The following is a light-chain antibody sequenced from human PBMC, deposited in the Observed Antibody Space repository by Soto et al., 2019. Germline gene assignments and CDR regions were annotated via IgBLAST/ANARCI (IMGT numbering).Light chain of an antibody. J-gene: IGLJ2*01. V-gene: IGLV2-14*01. CDR3: TSYTSSSTLEV. Sequence: QSALTQPASVSGSPGQSITISCTGNSSDVGGYNYVSWYQQHPGKAPKLMIYDVSYRPSGVSNRFSGSKSGNTASLTISGLQAEDEADYYCTSYTSSSTLEVFGGGTKLTVL. CDR2: DVS. CDR1: SSDVGGYNY.